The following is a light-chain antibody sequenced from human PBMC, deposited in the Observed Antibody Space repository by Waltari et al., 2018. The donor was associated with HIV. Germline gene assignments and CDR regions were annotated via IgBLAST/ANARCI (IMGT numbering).Light chain of an antibody. CDR3: CSFADTNTWV. CDR1: SSDVGRHNL. CDR2: EVI. Sequence: QSALTQPASVSGSPGQSITISRTATSSDVGRHNLVSWYQHHPGRAPKLIIYEVIKRPSGVSHRFSGSKSGNTASLTISGLQAEDEADYYCCSFADTNTWVFGGGTKLTVL. V-gene: IGLV2-23*02. J-gene: IGLJ3*02.